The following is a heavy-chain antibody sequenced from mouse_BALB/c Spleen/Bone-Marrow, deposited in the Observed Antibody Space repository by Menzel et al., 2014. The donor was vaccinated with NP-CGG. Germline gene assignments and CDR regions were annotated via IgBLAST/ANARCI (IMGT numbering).Heavy chain of an antibody. CDR1: GYTFTSYV. V-gene: IGHV1-14*01. J-gene: IGHJ2*01. Sequence: EVKLVESGPELVKPGASVKMSCKASGYTFTSYVMHWVKQKPGQGLEWIGYVNPYNDGTKYNEKFKGKATLTSDKSSSTAYMELSSLTSEDSAVYYCARRGRIAEALGYWGQGTTLTVSS. D-gene: IGHD6-1*01. CDR3: ARRGRIAEALGY. CDR2: VNPYNDGT.